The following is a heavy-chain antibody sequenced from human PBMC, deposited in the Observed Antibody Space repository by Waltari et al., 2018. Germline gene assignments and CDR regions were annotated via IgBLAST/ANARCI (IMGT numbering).Heavy chain of an antibody. J-gene: IGHJ4*02. V-gene: IGHV3-23*04. CDR2: TTDSGVTT. CDR3: ARGLGELLPFDF. Sequence: EVQLVESGGGLVQPGESLRLSCEASGSTINNNAISWVRQAPGKGLEWVSSTTDSGVTTYYADFVKGRSIISTDNSRNTVYLEMNTVRVEDTALYFCARGLGELLPFDFWGQGTMVTVSS. CDR1: GSTINNNA. D-gene: IGHD3-10*01.